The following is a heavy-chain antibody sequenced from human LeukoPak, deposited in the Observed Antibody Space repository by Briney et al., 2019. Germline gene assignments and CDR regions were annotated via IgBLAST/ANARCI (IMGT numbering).Heavy chain of an antibody. CDR3: AKASAHRAYYYYGMDV. CDR1: GFTFSSYW. Sequence: PGGSLRLSCAASGFTFSSYWMSWVRQAPGKGLEWVSGISWNSGSIGYADSVKGRFTISRDNAKNSLYLQMNSLRAEDTALYYCAKASAHRAYYYYGMDVWGQGTTVTVSS. V-gene: IGHV3-9*01. J-gene: IGHJ6*02. CDR2: ISWNSGSI.